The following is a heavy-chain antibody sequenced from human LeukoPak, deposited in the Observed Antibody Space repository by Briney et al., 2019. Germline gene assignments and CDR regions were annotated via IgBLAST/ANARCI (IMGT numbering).Heavy chain of an antibody. V-gene: IGHV3-66*02. CDR1: GFNVRSKE. J-gene: IGHJ3*02. Sequence: GGSLRLSCAASGFNVRSKEMRWVRQAPGKGLEWVSVIYSGGSTYYADSVKGRFTISRDNSKNTLYLQMNSLRAEDTAVYYCARSPNRGSYLMFSDAFDIWGQGTMVTVSS. CDR2: IYSGGST. D-gene: IGHD1-26*01. CDR3: ARSPNRGSYLMFSDAFDI.